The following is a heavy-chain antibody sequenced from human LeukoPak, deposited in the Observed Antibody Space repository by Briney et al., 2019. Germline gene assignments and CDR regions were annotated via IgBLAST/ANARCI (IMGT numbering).Heavy chain of an antibody. CDR3: ARDRSYGAFAS. J-gene: IGHJ4*02. V-gene: IGHV3-20*04. CDR2: ITWNGGST. D-gene: IGHD1-26*01. Sequence: GGFLRLSCAASGFTFDDHGMNWVRQAPGKGLEWVSGITWNGGSTGYADSVKGRFTISRDNAKNSLYLQMSSLRAEDTALYYCARDRSYGAFASWGQGTLVTVSS. CDR1: GFTFDDHG.